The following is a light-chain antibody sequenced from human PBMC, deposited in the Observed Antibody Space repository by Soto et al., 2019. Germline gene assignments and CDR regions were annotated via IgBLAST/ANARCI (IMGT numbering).Light chain of an antibody. CDR2: DVS. Sequence: SALTQPRSVSGSPGQSVTISCTGTSSDVGAYNYVSWYQQHPGKAPKFMIYDVSKRPSGVPDRFSGSKSGNTASLTISGLQAEDEADYYCCSYAGTYSYVFGTGTRSPS. CDR1: SSDVGAYNY. J-gene: IGLJ1*01. V-gene: IGLV2-11*01. CDR3: CSYAGTYSYV.